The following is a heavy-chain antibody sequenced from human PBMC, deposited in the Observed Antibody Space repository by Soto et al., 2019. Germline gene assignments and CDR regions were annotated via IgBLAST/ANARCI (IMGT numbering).Heavy chain of an antibody. D-gene: IGHD1-7*01. CDR1: GFTFSTYG. CDR2: VWFDGSDK. J-gene: IGHJ4*02. Sequence: PGGSLRLSCAASGFTFSTYGMHWVRQAPGKGLEWVALVWFDGSDKYSSDSVKGRFTISRDNSKNTLYLQMNSLRAEDTAVYYCAKALTGTTYWGQGTLVTVSS. V-gene: IGHV3-30*02. CDR3: AKALTGTTY.